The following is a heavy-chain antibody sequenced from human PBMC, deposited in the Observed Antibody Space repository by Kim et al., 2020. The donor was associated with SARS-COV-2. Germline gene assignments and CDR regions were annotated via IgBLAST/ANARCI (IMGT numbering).Heavy chain of an antibody. V-gene: IGHV4-34*01. Sequence: SETLSLTCAVYGGSFSGYYWSWIRQPPGKGLEWIGEINHSGSTNYNPSLKSRVTISVDTSKNQFSLKLSSVTAADTAVYYCARGSHTIFGVALNWFDPWGQGTLVTVSS. J-gene: IGHJ5*02. CDR3: ARGSHTIFGVALNWFDP. CDR1: GGSFSGYY. D-gene: IGHD3-3*01. CDR2: INHSGST.